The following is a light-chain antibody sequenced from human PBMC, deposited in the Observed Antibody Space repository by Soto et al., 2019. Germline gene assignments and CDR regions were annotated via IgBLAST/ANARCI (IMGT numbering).Light chain of an antibody. CDR3: QQYNNWPPWT. J-gene: IGKJ1*01. CDR1: QSVSSN. CDR2: GAS. Sequence: EIVMTQSPATLSVSPGDRATLSCRASQSVSSNLAWYQQKPGQAPMLLIYGASTRATGIPGRFSGGGSGTEFTLTISSLRPEDFAVYYCQQYNNWPPWTFGQGTKVEIK. V-gene: IGKV3-15*01.